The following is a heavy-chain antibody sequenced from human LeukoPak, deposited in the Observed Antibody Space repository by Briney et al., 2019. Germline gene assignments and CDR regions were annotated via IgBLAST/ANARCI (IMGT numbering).Heavy chain of an antibody. CDR1: GGSFSGYY. CDR2: INHSGST. J-gene: IGHJ4*02. V-gene: IGHV4-34*01. Sequence: SEALSLTCAVYGGSFSGYYWSWIRQPPGKGLEWIGEINHSGSTYYNPSLKSRVTISVDTSKNQFSLKLSSVTAADTAVYYCVNYYYDSSGYSLDYWGQGTLVTVSS. CDR3: VNYYYDSSGYSLDY. D-gene: IGHD3-22*01.